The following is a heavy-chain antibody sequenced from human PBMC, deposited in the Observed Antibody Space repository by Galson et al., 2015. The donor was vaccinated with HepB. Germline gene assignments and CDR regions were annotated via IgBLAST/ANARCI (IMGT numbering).Heavy chain of an antibody. D-gene: IGHD1-26*01. Sequence: ETLSLTCTVSGGSISSSSYYWGWIRQPPGKGLEWIGSIYYSGSTYYNPSLKSRVTISVDTSKNQFSLKLSSVTAADTAVYYCARASGRVGEYYYYGMDVWGQGTTVTVSS. J-gene: IGHJ6*02. CDR1: GGSISSSSYY. V-gene: IGHV4-39*07. CDR2: IYYSGST. CDR3: ARASGRVGEYYYYGMDV.